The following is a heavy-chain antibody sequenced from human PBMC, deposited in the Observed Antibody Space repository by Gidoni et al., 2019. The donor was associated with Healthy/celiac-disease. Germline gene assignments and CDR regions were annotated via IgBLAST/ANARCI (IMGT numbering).Heavy chain of an antibody. Sequence: QVQLQQWGAGLLKPSETLSLTCAVYGGSFSGYYWSWIRQPPGKGLEWIGEINHSGSTNYNPSLKSRVTISVDTSKNQFSLKLSSVTAADTAVYYCARGRGVVERRWFDPWGQGTLVTVSS. V-gene: IGHV4-34*01. CDR1: GGSFSGYY. D-gene: IGHD1-1*01. J-gene: IGHJ5*02. CDR3: ARGRGVVERRWFDP. CDR2: INHSGST.